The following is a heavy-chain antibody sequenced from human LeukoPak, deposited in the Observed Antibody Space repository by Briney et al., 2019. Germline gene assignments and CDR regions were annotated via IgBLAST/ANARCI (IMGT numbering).Heavy chain of an antibody. V-gene: IGHV4-59*01. D-gene: IGHD3-3*01. CDR2: VYHTGST. CDR3: TRDRLGGAVASWIPDY. J-gene: IGHJ4*02. CDR1: GGSINNYY. Sequence: SDTLTHTCSVSGGSINNYYWSWLRPAPPKRLEWIGSVYHTGSTDYNPSLRSPVTISVDTSKNHFSLKVTSVTAADTAIYYCTRDRLGGAVASWIPDYWGQGILVTVSS.